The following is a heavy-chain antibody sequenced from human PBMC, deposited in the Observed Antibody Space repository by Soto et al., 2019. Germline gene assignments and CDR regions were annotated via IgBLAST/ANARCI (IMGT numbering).Heavy chain of an antibody. D-gene: IGHD2-15*01. J-gene: IGHJ5*02. CDR3: AREVYCSGGSCYIGNWFDP. CDR1: GGSISSSSYY. V-gene: IGHV4-39*07. CDR2: IYYSGST. Sequence: ASETLSLTCTVSGGSISSSSYYWGWIRQPPGKGLEWIGSIYYSGSTNYNPSLKSRVTISVDTSKNQFSLKLSSVTAADTAVYYCAREVYCSGGSCYIGNWFDPWGQGTLVTVSS.